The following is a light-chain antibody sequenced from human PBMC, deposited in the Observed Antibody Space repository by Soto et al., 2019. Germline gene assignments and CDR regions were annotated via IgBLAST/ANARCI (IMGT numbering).Light chain of an antibody. Sequence: QLVLTQPPSVSEAPRQRVTISCSGSSSNIGNNAVNWYQQLPGKAPKLLIYYDDLLPSGVSDRFSGSKSGTSASLAISGLQSEDEADYYCSSYSGISTFGVFGGGTKLTVL. CDR1: SSNIGNNA. V-gene: IGLV1-36*01. CDR3: SSYSGISTFGV. CDR2: YDD. J-gene: IGLJ3*02.